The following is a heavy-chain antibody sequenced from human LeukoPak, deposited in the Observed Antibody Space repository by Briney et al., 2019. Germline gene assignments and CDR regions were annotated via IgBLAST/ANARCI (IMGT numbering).Heavy chain of an antibody. CDR3: ARIMDLIGVHFDF. J-gene: IGHJ4*02. D-gene: IGHD2-21*01. Sequence: PGGSLRLSCAASGFTFSSYGMHWVRQAPGKGLEWVAFIRYDGSNKYYADSVKGRFTISRDNSKNTLYLQMNSLRAEDTAVYYCARIMDLIGVHFDFWGQGTLVTVSS. CDR2: IRYDGSNK. CDR1: GFTFSSYG. V-gene: IGHV3-30*02.